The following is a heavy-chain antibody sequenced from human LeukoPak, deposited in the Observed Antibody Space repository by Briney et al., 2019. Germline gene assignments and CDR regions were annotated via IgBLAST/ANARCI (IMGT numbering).Heavy chain of an antibody. D-gene: IGHD3-22*01. J-gene: IGHJ5*02. CDR2: IYYSGST. CDR1: GGSISSSSYY. Sequence: SETLSLTCTVSGGSISSSSYYWGWIRQPPGKGLEWIGSIYYSGSTYYNPSLKSRVTISVDTSKNQFSLKLSSVTAADTAVYYCARDGGSSGYYRNWFDPWGQGTLVTVSS. CDR3: ARDGGSSGYYRNWFDP. V-gene: IGHV4-39*07.